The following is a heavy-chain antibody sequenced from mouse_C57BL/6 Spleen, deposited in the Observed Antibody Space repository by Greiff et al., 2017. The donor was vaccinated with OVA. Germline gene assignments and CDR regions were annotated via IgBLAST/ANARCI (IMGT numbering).Heavy chain of an antibody. D-gene: IGHD2-4*01. CDR1: GYTFTDYY. J-gene: IGHJ4*01. Sequence: QVQLQQSGAELVRPGASVKLSCKASGYTFTDYYINWVKQRPGQGLEWIARIYPGSGNTYYNEKFKGKATLTAEKSSSTAYMQLSSLTSEDSAVYFCARYDYAMDYWGQGTSVTVSS. V-gene: IGHV1-76*01. CDR2: IYPGSGNT. CDR3: ARYDYAMDY.